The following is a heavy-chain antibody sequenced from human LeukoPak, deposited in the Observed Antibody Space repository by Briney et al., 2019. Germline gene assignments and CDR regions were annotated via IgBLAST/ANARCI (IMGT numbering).Heavy chain of an antibody. CDR1: GFTFSNFW. D-gene: IGHD3-22*01. CDR2: IKQDGSVQ. CDR3: ATTYDSSGCD. J-gene: IGHJ4*02. Sequence: QPGGSLRLSCAASGFTFSNFWMAWVRQAPGQGLEWVANIKQDGSVQFYGDSVKGRFTISRDNAKTSLYLQMNSLRAEDTAVYYCATTYDSSGCDWGQGTLVTVSS. V-gene: IGHV3-7*01.